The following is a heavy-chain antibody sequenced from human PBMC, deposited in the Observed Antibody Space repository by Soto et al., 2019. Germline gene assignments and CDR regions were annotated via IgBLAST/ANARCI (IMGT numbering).Heavy chain of an antibody. V-gene: IGHV3-7*01. CDR3: ARESTVDLAGY. J-gene: IGHJ4*02. CDR2: INRDGSEK. D-gene: IGHD5-12*01. Sequence: EVQLVESGGGLVQPGGSLRLSCAASGFSISTYWMSWVRQAPGKGLEWVANINRDGSEKNYVDYVKGRFTISRDNAKNSLYLQMNSLRVEDTAVYYCARESTVDLAGYWGQGTMVTVSS. CDR1: GFSISTYW.